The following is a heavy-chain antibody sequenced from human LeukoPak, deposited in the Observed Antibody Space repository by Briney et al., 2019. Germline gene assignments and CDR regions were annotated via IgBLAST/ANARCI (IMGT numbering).Heavy chain of an antibody. J-gene: IGHJ4*02. Sequence: SETLSLTCTVSGGSISSGGYYWSWIRQPPGKGLEWIGYIYHSGSTYYNPSLKSRVTISVDRSKNQFSLKLSSVTAADTAVYYCARNYYDSSGLPGYWGQGTLVTVSS. V-gene: IGHV4-30-2*01. D-gene: IGHD3-22*01. CDR2: IYHSGST. CDR3: ARNYYDSSGLPGY. CDR1: GGSISSGGYY.